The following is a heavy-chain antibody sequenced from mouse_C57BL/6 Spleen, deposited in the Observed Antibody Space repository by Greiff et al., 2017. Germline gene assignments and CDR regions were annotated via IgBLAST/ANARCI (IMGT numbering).Heavy chain of an antibody. CDR2: FYPRDGST. CDR1: GYTFTDHT. CDR3: ASITTVVATDY. Sequence: QVKLQQSDAELVKPGASVKISCKVSGYTFTDHTIHWMKQRPEQGLEWIGYFYPRDGSTKYNEKFKGKATLTADKSSSPAYMQLNILTSEDSAVYFCASITTVVATDYWGQGTTLTVSS. V-gene: IGHV1-78*01. J-gene: IGHJ2*01. D-gene: IGHD1-1*01.